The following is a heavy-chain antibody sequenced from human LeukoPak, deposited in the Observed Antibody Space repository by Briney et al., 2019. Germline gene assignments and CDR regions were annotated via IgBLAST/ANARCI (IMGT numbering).Heavy chain of an antibody. D-gene: IGHD5-18*01. J-gene: IGHJ4*02. Sequence: GESLKISCKGSGYSFTSYWISWVRQMPGKGLEWMGWIDPSDSYTNYSPSFQGHVTISADKPNSDVNMQWSSLKASYTGMYYCARHFGGHSYGYSDYWGQGTLVTVSS. CDR2: IDPSDSYT. CDR3: ARHFGGHSYGYSDY. CDR1: GYSFTSYW. V-gene: IGHV5-10-1*01.